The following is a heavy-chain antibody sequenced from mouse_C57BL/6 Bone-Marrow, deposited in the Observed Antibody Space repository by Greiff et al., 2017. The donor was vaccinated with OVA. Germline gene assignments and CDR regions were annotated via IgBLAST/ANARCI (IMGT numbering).Heavy chain of an antibody. CDR2: ISSGGSYT. Sequence: DVQLVESGGDLVKPGGSLKLSCAASGFTFSSYGMSWVRQTPDKRLEWVATISSGGSYTYYPDSVKGRFTLSRDNAKNTLYLQMWSLKSEDTAMYYCARRVSTTVARYYGVWGTGTTVTVSS. V-gene: IGHV5-6*02. D-gene: IGHD1-1*01. CDR3: ARRVSTTVARYYGV. J-gene: IGHJ1*03. CDR1: GFTFSSYG.